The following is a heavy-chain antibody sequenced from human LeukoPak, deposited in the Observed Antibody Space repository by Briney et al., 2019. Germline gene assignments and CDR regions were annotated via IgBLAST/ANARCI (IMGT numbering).Heavy chain of an antibody. CDR2: LYYVGSP. CDR3: ARESLTGYLPYYYYMDV. V-gene: IGHV4-39*07. CDR1: GGSISSNTYY. Sequence: SETLSLTCTVSGGSISSNTYYWGWIRQPPGKGLEWIGSLYYVGSPYYNPSLKSRVTMSVDTSKNQFSLKLSSVTAADTAVYYCARESLTGYLPYYYYMDVWGKGTTVTISS. J-gene: IGHJ6*03. D-gene: IGHD3-9*01.